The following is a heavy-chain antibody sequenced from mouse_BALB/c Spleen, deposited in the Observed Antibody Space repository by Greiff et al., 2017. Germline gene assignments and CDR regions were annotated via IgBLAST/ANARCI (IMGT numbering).Heavy chain of an antibody. CDR1: GFTFNPYA. V-gene: IGHV10-1*02. J-gene: IGHJ4*01. Sequence: GGGLVQPKGSLKLSCAASGFTFNPYAMLWVRQAPGKGLEWVARIRSKSNNYATYYADSVKDRFTISRDDSQSMLYLQMNNLKTEDTAMYYCVRLEGYGYDNYAMDYWGQGTSVTVSS. CDR3: VRLEGYGYDNYAMDY. CDR2: IRSKSNNYAT. D-gene: IGHD2-2*01.